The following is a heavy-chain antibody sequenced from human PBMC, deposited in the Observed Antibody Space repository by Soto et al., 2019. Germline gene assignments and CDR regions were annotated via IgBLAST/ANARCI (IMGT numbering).Heavy chain of an antibody. CDR1: GFTFSGSA. J-gene: IGHJ4*02. D-gene: IGHD2-15*01. CDR2: IRSKASSYAT. Sequence: PGGSLRLSCAASGFTFSGSAMHWVRQASGKGLEWVGRIRSKASSYATAYAASVKGRFTISRDDSKNTAYLQMNSLKTEDTAVYYCTSPVAASDRDYWGQGTLVTVSS. V-gene: IGHV3-73*01. CDR3: TSPVAASDRDY.